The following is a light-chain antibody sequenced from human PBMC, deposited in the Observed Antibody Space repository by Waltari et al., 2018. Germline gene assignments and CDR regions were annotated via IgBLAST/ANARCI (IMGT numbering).Light chain of an antibody. Sequence: DIVLTQSPATLSLSPGERATLSCRASQSVSSYLAWYQQKPGQAPRLLIYDASSRATGIPARFSGSGSGTDFTLTISSLEPEDFAVYYCQQRSNWPRTFGQGTKVEI. CDR3: QQRSNWPRT. V-gene: IGKV3-11*01. J-gene: IGKJ1*01. CDR1: QSVSSY. CDR2: DAS.